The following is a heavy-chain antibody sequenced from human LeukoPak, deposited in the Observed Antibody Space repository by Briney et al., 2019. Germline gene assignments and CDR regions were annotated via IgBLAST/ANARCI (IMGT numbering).Heavy chain of an antibody. V-gene: IGHV3-23*01. CDR3: ARPSEYYYDSSGYCDY. CDR1: GFTFSSYA. Sequence: GGSLRLSCAASGFTFSSYAMSWVRQAPGKGLEWVSAISGSGGSTYYADSVKGRFTISRDNSKNTLYLQMNSLRAEDTAVYYCARPSEYYYDSSGYCDYWGQGTLVTVSS. D-gene: IGHD3-22*01. J-gene: IGHJ4*02. CDR2: ISGSGGST.